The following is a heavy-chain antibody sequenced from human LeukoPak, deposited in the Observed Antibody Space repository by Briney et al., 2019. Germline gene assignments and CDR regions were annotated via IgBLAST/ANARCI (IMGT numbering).Heavy chain of an antibody. CDR2: INHSGST. Sequence: SETLSLTCAVYGGSFSGYYWSWVRQPPGKGLEWVGEINHSGSTNYNPSLKSRVTISVDTSKNQFSLKLSSVTAADTAAYYCAREGVVVVAASGLFDYWGQGTLVTVSS. CDR1: GGSFSGYY. J-gene: IGHJ4*02. CDR3: AREGVVVVAASGLFDY. V-gene: IGHV4-34*01. D-gene: IGHD2-15*01.